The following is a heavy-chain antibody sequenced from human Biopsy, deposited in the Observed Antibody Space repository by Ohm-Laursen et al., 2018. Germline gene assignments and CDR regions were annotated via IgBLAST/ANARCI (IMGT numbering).Heavy chain of an antibody. CDR2: INAKTGDT. J-gene: IGHJ5*02. CDR1: GFSFTGYY. D-gene: IGHD3-22*01. CDR3: TRGGYYYDSLAYYYWFDP. Sequence: ASVKASCKASGFSFTGYYIHWVRQAPGQGLEWMGWINAKTGDTNYAQKFQGRVTMTRDTSISTAYVDLSSLRSDDTAVYYCTRGGYYYDSLAYYYWFDPWGQGTLVTVSS. V-gene: IGHV1-2*02.